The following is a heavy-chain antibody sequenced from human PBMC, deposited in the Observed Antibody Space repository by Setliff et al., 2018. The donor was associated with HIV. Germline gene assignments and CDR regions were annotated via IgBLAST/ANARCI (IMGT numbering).Heavy chain of an antibody. D-gene: IGHD6-13*01. J-gene: IGHJ4*02. CDR3: ARGSAGLDY. V-gene: IGHV4-34*01. CDR2: INYSGDT. CDR1: GGSFPAYY. Sequence: SETLSLTCAVYGGSFPAYYRNWVRQPPGKGLEWTGEINYSGDTTYNPSLKSRVNMFIDTSKKQFSLKVASVTAADTAVYYCARGSAGLDYWGQGTLVTVSS.